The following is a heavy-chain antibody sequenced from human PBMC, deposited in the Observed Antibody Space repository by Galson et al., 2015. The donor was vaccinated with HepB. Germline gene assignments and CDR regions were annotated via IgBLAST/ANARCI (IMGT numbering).Heavy chain of an antibody. J-gene: IGHJ4*02. CDR1: GDSISNDRW. Sequence: ETLTLTCAVSGDSISNDRWWSWVRQPPGEGLEWIGEAYHSGGTNYRPSLKSRVTISVDKSKNQFSLKLTSVTAADTAVYYCARAKEGRGYFDYWGQGTLVTVSS. V-gene: IGHV4-4*02. D-gene: IGHD3-10*01. CDR3: ARAKEGRGYFDY. CDR2: AYHSGGT.